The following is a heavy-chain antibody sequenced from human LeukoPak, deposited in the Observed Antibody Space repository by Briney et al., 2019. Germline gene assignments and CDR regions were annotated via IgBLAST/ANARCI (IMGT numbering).Heavy chain of an antibody. CDR3: ARHPSHDSSGYSDY. Sequence: SETLSLTCTVSGGSISSSSYYWGWIRQPPGKGLEWIVSIYYSGRTYYNPSLKSRVTISVDTSKNQFSLKLSSVTAADTAVYYCARHPSHDSSGYSDYWGQGTLVTVSS. D-gene: IGHD3-22*01. CDR2: IYYSGRT. J-gene: IGHJ4*02. V-gene: IGHV4-39*01. CDR1: GGSISSSSYY.